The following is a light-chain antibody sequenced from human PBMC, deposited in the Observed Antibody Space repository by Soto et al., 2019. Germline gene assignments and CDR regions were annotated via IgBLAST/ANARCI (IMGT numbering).Light chain of an antibody. V-gene: IGKV4-1*01. CDR1: QMILYISNNKNY. CDR2: WAS. Sequence: DIVMTQSPDSLAVSLGERATINFNAIQMILYISNNKNYLAWYQQKPGQPPKLLIYWASTRESGVPDRFSGSGSGTDFTLTISSLQAEDVAVYYCQQYYSTPLTFGGGTKVDIK. J-gene: IGKJ4*01. CDR3: QQYYSTPLT.